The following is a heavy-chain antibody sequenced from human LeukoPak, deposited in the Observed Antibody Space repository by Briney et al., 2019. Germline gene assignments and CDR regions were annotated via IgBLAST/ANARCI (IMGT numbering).Heavy chain of an antibody. CDR3: ASGGLLELRRYYYYGMDV. D-gene: IGHD1-7*01. V-gene: IGHV3-9*01. CDR1: GFTFDDYA. Sequence: GRSLRLSCAASGFTFDDYAMHWVRQAPGKGLEWVSGISWNSGSIGYADSVKGRFTISRDNAKNSLYLQMNSLRAEDTAVYYCASGGLLELRRYYYYGMDVWGQGTTVTVSS. CDR2: ISWNSGSI. J-gene: IGHJ6*02.